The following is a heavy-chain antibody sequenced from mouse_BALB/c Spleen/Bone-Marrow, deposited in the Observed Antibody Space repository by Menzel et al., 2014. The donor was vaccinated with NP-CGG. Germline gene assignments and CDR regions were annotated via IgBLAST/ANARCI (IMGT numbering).Heavy chain of an antibody. J-gene: IGHJ4*01. V-gene: IGHV1S56*01. CDR3: ARSYDYDGNYAMDY. Sequence: QVQLKESGPELVKPGASVRISCKASGYTFTSYYIHWVKQRPGQGLEWIGWIYPGNVNTKYNEKFKGKATLTADKSSSTAYMQVSSLTSGDSAVYFCARSYDYDGNYAMDYWGQGTSVTVSS. CDR1: GYTFTSYY. CDR2: IYPGNVNT. D-gene: IGHD2-4*01.